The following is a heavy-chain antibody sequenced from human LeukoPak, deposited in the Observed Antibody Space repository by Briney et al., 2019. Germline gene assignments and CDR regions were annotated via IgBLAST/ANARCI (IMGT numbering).Heavy chain of an antibody. D-gene: IGHD1-26*01. Sequence: GGSLRLSCSASGLTVSSNYVSSVRQPRGKGLEWFSVIYSGGRTYYADSVKRRFTISRDNSKNTPDLQMSSLRAEDTPVYYCARMAVRGAYWGEGTLVTVSS. CDR2: IYSGGRT. CDR3: ARMAVRGAY. J-gene: IGHJ4*02. CDR1: GLTVSSNY. V-gene: IGHV3-53*01.